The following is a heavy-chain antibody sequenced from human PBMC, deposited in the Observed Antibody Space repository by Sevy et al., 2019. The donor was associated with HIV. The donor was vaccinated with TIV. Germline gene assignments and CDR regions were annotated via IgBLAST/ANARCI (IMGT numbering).Heavy chain of an antibody. Sequence: GGSLRLSCAASGFTFSSYWMSWVRQAPGKGLEWVANIKQDGSEKYYVDPVKGRFTISRDNAKNSLYLQMNSLRAEDTAVYYCARDRGYSSGWSDAFDIWGQGTMVTVSS. J-gene: IGHJ3*02. D-gene: IGHD6-19*01. CDR3: ARDRGYSSGWSDAFDI. CDR1: GFTFSSYW. V-gene: IGHV3-7*01. CDR2: IKQDGSEK.